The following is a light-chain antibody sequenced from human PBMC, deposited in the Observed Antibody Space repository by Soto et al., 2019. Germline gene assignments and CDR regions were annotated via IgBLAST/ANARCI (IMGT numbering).Light chain of an antibody. CDR3: AAWGDSLNGYV. J-gene: IGLJ1*01. Sequence: QAVVTQPPSASGTPGQRVTISCSGGSSNIGTNAVNWYQQLPGTAPKLLIYNNNQRPSGVPDRFSGSKSGTSASLAISGLQSEDEADYYCAAWGDSLNGYVFGTGTKLTVL. CDR1: SSNIGTNA. CDR2: NNN. V-gene: IGLV1-44*01.